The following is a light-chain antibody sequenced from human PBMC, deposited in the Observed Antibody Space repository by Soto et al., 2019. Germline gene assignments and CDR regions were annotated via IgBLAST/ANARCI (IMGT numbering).Light chain of an antibody. Sequence: SYELTQPPSVSVAPGKTARITCGGDNIERKSVHWYQQKPGQAPVLVIYYDNDRPSGIPERFSGSNSGNTATLTISRVEAGDEDDYYCQVWDTTSDHVVFGGGTKLTVL. CDR3: QVWDTTSDHVV. CDR2: YDN. CDR1: NIERKS. V-gene: IGLV3-21*04. J-gene: IGLJ2*01.